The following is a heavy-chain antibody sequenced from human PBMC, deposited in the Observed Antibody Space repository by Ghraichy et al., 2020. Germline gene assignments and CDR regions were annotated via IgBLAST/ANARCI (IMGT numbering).Heavy chain of an antibody. V-gene: IGHV4-59*01. CDR1: GGSITSYY. J-gene: IGHJ6*02. D-gene: IGHD3-16*01. Sequence: SETLSLTCTVSGGSITSYYWSWIRQPPGKGLEWIGYIYYTGSTNYNPSLKSRVTISVDSSKKQFSLNLSSVTAADTALYYCARASGAYYDYVWVPGFYGVDVWGQGTTVTVSS. CDR2: IYYTGST. CDR3: ARASGAYYDYVWVPGFYGVDV.